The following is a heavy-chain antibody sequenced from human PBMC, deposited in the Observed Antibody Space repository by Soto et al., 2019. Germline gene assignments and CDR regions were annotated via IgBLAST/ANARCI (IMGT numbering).Heavy chain of an antibody. CDR2: IRATGGQT. D-gene: IGHD2-21*01. CDR3: AQDRGWGVVSPSHDS. CDR1: GFTFRNFV. V-gene: IGHV3-23*01. Sequence: EVQLLESGGGVVQPGGSLRLSCAASGFTFRNFVMSWVRQAPGKGLEWVSAIRATGGQTFYADSVKGRFTISRDNSKNMLYLQVVGLRDEDTALYFCAQDRGWGVVSPSHDSWGQGTLVTVSS. J-gene: IGHJ4*02.